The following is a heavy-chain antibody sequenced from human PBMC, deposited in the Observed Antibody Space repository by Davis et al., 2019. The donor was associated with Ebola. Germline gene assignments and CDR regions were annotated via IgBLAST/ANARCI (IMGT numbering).Heavy chain of an antibody. CDR3: AKDRADFSAFDF. CDR1: GFSFDDYA. D-gene: IGHD3/OR15-3a*01. J-gene: IGHJ3*01. CDR2: IGWNSYDI. Sequence: SLNLSCAASGFSFDDYAMHWVRQVPGKGLELVPGIGWNSYDIAYADSVRGRFTISRDNAKNSLYLQMNSLRTEDTALYYCAKDRADFSAFDFWGQGTVVTV. V-gene: IGHV3-9*01.